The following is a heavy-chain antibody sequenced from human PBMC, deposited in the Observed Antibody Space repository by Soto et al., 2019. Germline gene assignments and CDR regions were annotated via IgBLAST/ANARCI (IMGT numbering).Heavy chain of an antibody. CDR1: GFSFSDYY. CDR2: ISSSGSTV. J-gene: IGHJ4*02. V-gene: IGHV3-11*01. Sequence: PGGSLRLSCAASGFSFSDYYMSWIRQAPGKGPDWVSYISSSGSTVYYADSVKGRFTISRDNAKNSLYLQMNSLRADDTAVYYCVKWGSTRGPRFMYFDYWGQGTQVTVSS. D-gene: IGHD1-1*01. CDR3: VKWGSTRGPRFMYFDY.